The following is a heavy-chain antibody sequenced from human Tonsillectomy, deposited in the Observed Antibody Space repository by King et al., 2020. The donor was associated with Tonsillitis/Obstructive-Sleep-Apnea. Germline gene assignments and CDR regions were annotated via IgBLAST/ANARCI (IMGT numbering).Heavy chain of an antibody. D-gene: IGHD3-3*01. CDR3: ARVYDFWGGYRLDYYMDV. Sequence: VQLVESGGGLVKPGGSLRLSCAASGFTFSSYSMNWVRQAPGKGLEWVSSISSSSSYIYYADSVKGRFTISRDNAKNSLYLQMNSLRAEDTAVYYCARVYDFWGGYRLDYYMDVWGKGTTVTVSS. V-gene: IGHV3-21*01. CDR2: ISSSSSYI. J-gene: IGHJ6*03. CDR1: GFTFSSYS.